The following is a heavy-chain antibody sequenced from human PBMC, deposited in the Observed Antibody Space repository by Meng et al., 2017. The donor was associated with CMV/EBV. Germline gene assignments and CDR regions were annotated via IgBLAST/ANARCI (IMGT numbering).Heavy chain of an antibody. D-gene: IGHD6-13*01. CDR1: GDSVSSNSAA. CDR2: TYYRSKWYN. Sequence: SCAISGDSVSSNSAAWNWIRQSPSRGLEWLGRTYYRSKWYNDYAVSVKSRITINPDTSKKQFSLQLNSVTPEDTAVYYCARAGGYSSSWYFDYWGQGTPVTVSS. V-gene: IGHV6-1*01. J-gene: IGHJ4*02. CDR3: ARAGGYSSSWYFDY.